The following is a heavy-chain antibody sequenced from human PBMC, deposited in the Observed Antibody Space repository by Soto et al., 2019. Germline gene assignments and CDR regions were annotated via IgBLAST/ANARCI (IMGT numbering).Heavy chain of an antibody. CDR3: ASGRYCSGGSCQPDY. J-gene: IGHJ4*02. D-gene: IGHD2-15*01. Sequence: EVQLVESGGGLVKPGGSLRLSCAASGFTFSSYSMNWVRQAPGKGLEWVSSISSSSSYIYYPDSVKGRFTISRDNAKNSLYLQMNSLRAEDTAVYYCASGRYCSGGSCQPDYWGQGTLVTVSS. CDR1: GFTFSSYS. V-gene: IGHV3-21*01. CDR2: ISSSSSYI.